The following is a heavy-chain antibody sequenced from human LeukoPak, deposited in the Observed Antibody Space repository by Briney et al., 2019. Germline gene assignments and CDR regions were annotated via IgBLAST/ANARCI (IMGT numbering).Heavy chain of an antibody. CDR3: AREYSQGGPSDAFDI. CDR1: GFTFSSYA. J-gene: IGHJ3*02. Sequence: GGSLRLSCAASGFTFSSYAMHWVRQAPGKGLEWVAVISYDGSNKYYADSVKGRFTISRDNSKNTLYLQMNSLRAEDTAVYYCAREYSQGGPSDAFDIWGQGTMVTVSS. D-gene: IGHD2-15*01. CDR2: ISYDGSNK. V-gene: IGHV3-30-3*01.